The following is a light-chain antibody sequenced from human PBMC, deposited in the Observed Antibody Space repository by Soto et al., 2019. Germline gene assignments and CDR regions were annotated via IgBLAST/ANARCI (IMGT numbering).Light chain of an antibody. V-gene: IGLV1-40*01. CDR3: HSYDSSLSEV. CDR2: ANS. CDR1: SSNIGAGYD. J-gene: IGLJ3*02. Sequence: QSMLTQPPSVSGAPGQRVTISCTGSSSNIGAGYDVHWYQQLPGTAPKLLIYANSDRPSGVPDRFSGSKSGTSASLAITGLQADDEADYYCHSYDSSLSEVFGGGTKLTVL.